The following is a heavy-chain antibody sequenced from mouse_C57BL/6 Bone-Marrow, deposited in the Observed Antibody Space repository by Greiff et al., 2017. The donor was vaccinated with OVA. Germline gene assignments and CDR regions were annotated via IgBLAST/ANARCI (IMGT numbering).Heavy chain of an antibody. CDR2: IDPENGNT. CDR3: VRTGIGTLWYFDV. CDR1: GFNIKNTY. J-gene: IGHJ1*03. V-gene: IGHV14-3*01. Sequence: VQLQQSVAELVRPGASVKLSCTASGFNIKNTYMYWVKQRPEQGLEWIGRIDPENGNTKYAPKFHDKATITSHTSSNTAYLQLSSLTSDDTAIYYCVRTGIGTLWYFDVWGTGTTVTVSS. D-gene: IGHD4-1*01.